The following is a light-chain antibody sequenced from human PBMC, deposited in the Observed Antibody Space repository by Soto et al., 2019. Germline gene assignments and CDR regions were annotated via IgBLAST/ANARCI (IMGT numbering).Light chain of an antibody. CDR3: SSYPDRSTLPYV. Sequence: QSVLTQPASVSGSPGQSITISCTGTSSDVGGYNYVSWYQQHPGKAPKLMIYDVSNRPSGVSNRFSGSKSGNTASLTISGLQAEDDVDYYCSSYPDRSTLPYVCGTEPKVTGL. V-gene: IGLV2-14*01. CDR1: SSDVGGYNY. J-gene: IGLJ1*01. CDR2: DVS.